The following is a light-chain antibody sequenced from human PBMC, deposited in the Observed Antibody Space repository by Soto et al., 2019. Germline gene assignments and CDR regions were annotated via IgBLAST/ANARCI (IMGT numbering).Light chain of an antibody. CDR3: GSWDSSLSAYV. CDR1: SSDTAGYNY. Sequence: QSVLTQPASVSGSPGQSITISCTGTSSDTAGYNYVSWYQQHPGKAPKLMIYEVSNRPSGVSNRFSGSKSGTSATLGITGFQTGDEADYYCGSWDSSLSAYVFGTGTKVTVL. CDR2: EVS. J-gene: IGLJ1*01. V-gene: IGLV2-14*01.